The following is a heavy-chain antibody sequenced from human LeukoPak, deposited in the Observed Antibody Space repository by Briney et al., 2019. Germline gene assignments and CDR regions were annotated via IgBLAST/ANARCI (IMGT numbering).Heavy chain of an antibody. J-gene: IGHJ4*02. CDR1: GFTFSSYS. D-gene: IGHD3-22*01. CDR3: ARGRYYYDSSGYYSY. Sequence: GGSLRLSCAASGFTFSSYSMNWVRQAPGKGLEWVSSISSSSSYIYYADSVKGRFTISRDNSKNTLYLQMNSLRAEDTAVYYCARGRYYYDSSGYYSYWGQGTLVTVSS. V-gene: IGHV3-21*01. CDR2: ISSSSSYI.